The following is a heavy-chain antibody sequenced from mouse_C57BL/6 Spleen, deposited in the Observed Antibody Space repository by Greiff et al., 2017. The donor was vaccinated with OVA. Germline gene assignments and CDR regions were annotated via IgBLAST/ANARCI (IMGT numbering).Heavy chain of an antibody. D-gene: IGHD3-2*02. CDR2: IYPGDGDT. Sequence: QVQLQQSGAELVKPGASVKISCKASGYAFSSYWMNWVKQRPGKGLEWIGQIYPGDGDTNYNGKFKGKATLTADKSSSTAYMQLSSLTSEDSAVYFCARRQHRQDRDYFDYWGQGTTLTVSS. V-gene: IGHV1-80*01. J-gene: IGHJ2*01. CDR1: GYAFSSYW. CDR3: ARRQHRQDRDYFDY.